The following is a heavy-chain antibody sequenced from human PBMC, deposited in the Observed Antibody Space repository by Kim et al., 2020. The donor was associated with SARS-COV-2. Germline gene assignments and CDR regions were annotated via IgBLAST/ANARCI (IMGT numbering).Heavy chain of an antibody. CDR3: AKDTVLRFLEWIHYGMDV. CDR1: GFTFGDYA. J-gene: IGHJ6*02. CDR2: ISWNSGSI. Sequence: GGSLRLSCAASGFTFGDYAMHWVRQAPGKGLEWVSGISWNSGSIGYADSVKGRFTISRDNAKNSLYLQMNSLRAEDTALYYCAKDTVLRFLEWIHYGMDVWGQGTTVTVSS. V-gene: IGHV3-9*01. D-gene: IGHD3-3*01.